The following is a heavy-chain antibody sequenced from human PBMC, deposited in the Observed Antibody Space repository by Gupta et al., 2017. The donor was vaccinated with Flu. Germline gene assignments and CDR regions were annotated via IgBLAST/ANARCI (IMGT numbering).Heavy chain of an antibody. Sequence: QVQLQESGPGLVKPSETLSLTCTVSGGSISSYYWSWIRQPPGKGLEWIGYIYYSGSTNYNPSLKSRVTISVDTSKNQFSLKLSSVTAADTAVYYCARAHLPFQRIAASRHNWFDPWGQGTLVTVSS. J-gene: IGHJ5*02. V-gene: IGHV4-59*01. CDR2: IYYSGST. CDR1: GGSISSYY. D-gene: IGHD6-6*01. CDR3: ARAHLPFQRIAASRHNWFDP.